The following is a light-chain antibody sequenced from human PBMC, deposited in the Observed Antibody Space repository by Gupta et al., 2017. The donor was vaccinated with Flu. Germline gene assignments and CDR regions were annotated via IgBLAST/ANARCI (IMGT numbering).Light chain of an antibody. V-gene: IGLV4-69*01. J-gene: IGLJ3*02. CDR3: QTWCTGIGV. CDR1: SGHSSYA. CDR2: LNSDGSH. Sequence: QLVLPHSPSASASLGASVTLTCTLSSGHSSYAIAWHQQQPEKGPRYLMKLNSDGSHSKGDGIPDRFSGSSSGAERDLTISSRQAEDEDDYYCQTWCTGIGVFGGGTKLTVL.